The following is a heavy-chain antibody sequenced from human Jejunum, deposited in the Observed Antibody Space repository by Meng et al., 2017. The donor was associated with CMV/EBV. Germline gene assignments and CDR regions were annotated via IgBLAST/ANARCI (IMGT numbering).Heavy chain of an antibody. CDR2: IYWDDDK. Sequence: QLTLNESGPTLVKPTQTLTLTCTFSGFSLSTSEVGVGWIRQPPGKALEWLAVIYWDDDKRYSPSLKSRLTITKDTSKNQVVLTLTNMDPVDTATYYCALFTRSWFDPWGQGTLVTVSS. J-gene: IGHJ5*02. D-gene: IGHD2-2*01. V-gene: IGHV2-5*02. CDR1: GFSLSTSEVG. CDR3: ALFTRSWFDP.